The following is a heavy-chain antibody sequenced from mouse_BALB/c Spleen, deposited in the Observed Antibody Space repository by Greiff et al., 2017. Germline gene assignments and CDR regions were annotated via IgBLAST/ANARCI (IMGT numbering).Heavy chain of an antibody. CDR2: ISYDGSN. V-gene: IGHV3-6*02. J-gene: IGHJ3*01. CDR3: ARETAYYGNYEAY. D-gene: IGHD2-10*01. Sequence: ESGPGLVKPSQSLSLTCSVTGYSITSGYYWNWIRQFPGNKLEWMGYISYDGSNNYNPSLKNRISITRDTSKNQFFLKLNSVTTEDTATYYGARETAYYGNYEAYWGQGTLVTVSA. CDR1: GYSITSGYY.